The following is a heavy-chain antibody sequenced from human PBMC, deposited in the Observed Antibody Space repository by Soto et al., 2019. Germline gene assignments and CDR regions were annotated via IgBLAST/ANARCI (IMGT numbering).Heavy chain of an antibody. CDR2: INHSGST. CDR1: GGSFSGYY. Sequence: SETLSLTCAVYGGSFSGYYWSWIRQPPGKGLEWIGEINHSGSTNYNPSLKSRVTISVDTSKNQFSLKMSSVTAADTAVYYCARGRGDTAMVIYAFDIWGRGTMVTVSS. V-gene: IGHV4-34*01. CDR3: ARGRGDTAMVIYAFDI. D-gene: IGHD5-18*01. J-gene: IGHJ3*02.